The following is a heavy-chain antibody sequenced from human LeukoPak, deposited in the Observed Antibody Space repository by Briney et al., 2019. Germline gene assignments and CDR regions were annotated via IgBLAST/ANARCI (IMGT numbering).Heavy chain of an antibody. CDR1: GFNFRAYT. CDR3: AKDVKSDGVWDVDH. Sequence: GSLRLSCAGYGFNFRAYTMNWVRQAPGQGLQWVSGIYGSGEGQTFYADSVRGRFTISRDDSRNLVFLHMDSLRVEDTALYYCAKDVKSDGVWDVDHWGRGTLVTVSS. V-gene: IGHV3-23*01. D-gene: IGHD4-17*01. J-gene: IGHJ4*02. CDR2: IYGSGEGQT.